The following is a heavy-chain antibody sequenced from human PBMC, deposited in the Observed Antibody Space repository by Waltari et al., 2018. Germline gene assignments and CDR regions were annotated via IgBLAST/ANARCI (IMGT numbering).Heavy chain of an antibody. Sequence: QVQLQESGPGLVKPSETLSLTCTVSGGSISSHYWSWIRQPPGKGLEWIGYIYYSGSTNYNPSLKSRVTISVDTSKNPFSLKLSSVTAADTAVYYCASRLTIDGYNLGYAFDIWGQGTMVTVSS. CDR2: IYYSGST. V-gene: IGHV4-59*11. D-gene: IGHD5-12*01. CDR3: ASRLTIDGYNLGYAFDI. J-gene: IGHJ3*02. CDR1: GGSISSHY.